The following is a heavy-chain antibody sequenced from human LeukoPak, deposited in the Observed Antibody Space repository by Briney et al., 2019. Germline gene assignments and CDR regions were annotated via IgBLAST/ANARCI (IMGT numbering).Heavy chain of an antibody. Sequence: SETLSLTCSVSGGSISTYNYYWSWIRQPAGKGLEWIGRIYTSGSTNYNPSLKSRVTISVDTSKNQFSLKLSSVTAADTAVYYCAREGFGELLSAFDIWGQGTMVTVSS. D-gene: IGHD3-10*01. CDR3: AREGFGELLSAFDI. CDR2: IYTSGST. J-gene: IGHJ3*02. CDR1: GGSISTYNYY. V-gene: IGHV4-61*02.